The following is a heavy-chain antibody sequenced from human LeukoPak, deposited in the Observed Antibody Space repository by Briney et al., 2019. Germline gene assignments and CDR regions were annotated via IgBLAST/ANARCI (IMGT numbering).Heavy chain of an antibody. CDR2: VHLSGTS. D-gene: IGHD4-17*01. CDR3: ARGTMTTVTYYFDY. Sequence: SETLSLTCAVSGGSILTTNWWSWVRQPPGKGLEWIGEVHLSGTSNYNPSLKSRVTISVDTSKNQFSLKLSSVTAADTAVYYCARGTMTTVTYYFDYWGQGTLVTVSS. J-gene: IGHJ4*02. CDR1: GGSILTTNW. V-gene: IGHV4-4*02.